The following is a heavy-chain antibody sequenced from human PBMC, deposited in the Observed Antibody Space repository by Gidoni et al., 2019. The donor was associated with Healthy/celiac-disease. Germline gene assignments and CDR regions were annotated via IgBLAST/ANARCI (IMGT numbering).Heavy chain of an antibody. Sequence: QVQLQESGPGLVKPSQTLSLTCTVSGGSIRSGSYYWSWIRQPAGKGLEWIGRIYTSGSTNYNPSLKSRVTISVDTSKNQFSLKLSSVTAADTAVYYCARGTNYYYYYYGMDVWGQGTTVTVSS. J-gene: IGHJ6*02. CDR1: GGSIRSGSYY. CDR2: IYTSGST. V-gene: IGHV4-61*02. CDR3: ARGTNYYYYYYGMDV. D-gene: IGHD1-1*01.